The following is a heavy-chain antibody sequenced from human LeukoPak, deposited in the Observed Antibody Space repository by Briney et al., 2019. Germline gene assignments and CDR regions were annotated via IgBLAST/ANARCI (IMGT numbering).Heavy chain of an antibody. J-gene: IGHJ5*02. CDR3: ARGDCSGGNCYSGFWFDP. Sequence: PSGTLSLTCTVSGGSISNYYWSWIRQTAGKGLEWIGRIYSSGSTNYNPSLRSRVTMSVDTSQNQISLKMSSVTAADTAIYYCARGDCSGGNCYSGFWFDPWGQGTLVTVSS. CDR2: IYSSGST. D-gene: IGHD2-15*01. CDR1: GGSISNYY. V-gene: IGHV4-4*07.